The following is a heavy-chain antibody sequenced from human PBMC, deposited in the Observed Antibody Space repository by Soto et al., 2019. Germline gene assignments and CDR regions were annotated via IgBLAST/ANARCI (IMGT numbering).Heavy chain of an antibody. Sequence: QITLKESGPTRVKPTQTLTLTCTFSGFSLSARPVGVGWIRQPPGKALERLALIYWDDDKRYSPSLRSRLTNTQDTSKNQVSLKMTDMEPGETALYYWAQRAAIDGNWNRGYFDYWGQGALVTVSS. CDR2: IYWDDDK. CDR1: GFSLSARPVG. CDR3: AQRAAIDGNWNRGYFDY. V-gene: IGHV2-5*02. D-gene: IGHD1-1*01. J-gene: IGHJ4*02.